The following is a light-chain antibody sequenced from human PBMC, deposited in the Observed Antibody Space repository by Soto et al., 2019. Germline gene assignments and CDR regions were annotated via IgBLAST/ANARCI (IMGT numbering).Light chain of an antibody. CDR3: QHYGGSPYT. V-gene: IGKV3-20*01. CDR2: GAS. J-gene: IGKJ2*01. Sequence: EIVLMQSPGTLSLSPGERATLSCRASQSVRSNYLAWYQRKPGQAPRLLIYGASTRATGIPDRFSGTGSGTDFTLTISRLEPEDFAVYYCQHYGGSPYTFGQGTKLEIK. CDR1: QSVRSNY.